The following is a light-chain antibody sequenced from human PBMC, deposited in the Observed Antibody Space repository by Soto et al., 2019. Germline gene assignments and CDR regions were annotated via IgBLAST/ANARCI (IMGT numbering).Light chain of an antibody. J-gene: IGKJ2*01. V-gene: IGKV3-11*01. CDR2: DAS. CDR3: QQRSNWYT. Sequence: EIVLTQSPATLSLSPGDRATLSCRASQSVSSYLAWYQQKPGQPPRLLIYDASNRATGIPARFSGFGSGTDFTLTISSLEPEDFAVYYCQQRSNWYTFGQGTKLEI. CDR1: QSVSSY.